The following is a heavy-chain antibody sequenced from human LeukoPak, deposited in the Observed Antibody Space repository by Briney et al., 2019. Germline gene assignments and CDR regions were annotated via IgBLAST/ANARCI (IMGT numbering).Heavy chain of an antibody. CDR1: GFTFSHYG. CDR3: ASATIFGVVIYY. CDR2: IRSNGVTT. J-gene: IGHJ4*02. V-gene: IGHV3-23*01. D-gene: IGHD3-3*01. Sequence: PGGSLRLSCAASGFTFSHYGMNWVRQAPGKGLVWVSGIRSNGVTTYYADSVKGRFTISRDNSKNTLYLQMNSLRAEDTAVYYCASATIFGVVIYYWGQGTLVTVSS.